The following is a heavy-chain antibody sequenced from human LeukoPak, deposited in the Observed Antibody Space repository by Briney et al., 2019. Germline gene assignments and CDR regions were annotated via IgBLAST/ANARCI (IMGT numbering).Heavy chain of an antibody. CDR2: IYYSGST. CDR1: GGSISSGDYY. J-gene: IGHJ4*02. D-gene: IGHD6-13*01. CDR3: ARAGLVGSSWYAPDY. V-gene: IGHV4-30-4*01. Sequence: SETLSLTCTVSGGSISSGDYYWSWIRQPPGKGLEWIGYIYYSGSTNYNPSLKSRVTISVDTSKNQFSLKLSSVTAADTAVYYCARAGLVGSSWYAPDYWGQGTLVTVSS.